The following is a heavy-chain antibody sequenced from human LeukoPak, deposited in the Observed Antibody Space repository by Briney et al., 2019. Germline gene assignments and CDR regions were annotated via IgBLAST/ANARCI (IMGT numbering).Heavy chain of an antibody. J-gene: IGHJ4*02. CDR1: GYTFASYG. CDR3: ARAEVLLWFGELLPYYLDY. D-gene: IGHD3-10*01. V-gene: IGHV1-18*01. CDR2: ISAYNGNT. Sequence: ASVKVSCKASGYTFASYGISWVRQAPGQGLEWMGWISAYNGNTNYAQKLQGRVTMTTDTSTSTAYMELRSLRSDDTAVYYCARAEVLLWFGELLPYYLDYWGQGTLVTVSS.